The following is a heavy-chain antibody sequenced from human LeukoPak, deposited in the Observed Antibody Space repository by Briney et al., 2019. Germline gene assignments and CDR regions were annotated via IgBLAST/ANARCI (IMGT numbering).Heavy chain of an antibody. Sequence: ASVKVSCKAPGGTFSSYAISWVRQAPGQGLEWMGRIIPIFGTANYAQKFQGRVTITADKSTSTAYMELSSLRSEDTAVYYCARQARDYYYYYMDVWGKGTTVTVSS. CDR2: IIPIFGTA. CDR3: ARQARDYYYYYMDV. V-gene: IGHV1-69*06. J-gene: IGHJ6*03. CDR1: GGTFSSYA.